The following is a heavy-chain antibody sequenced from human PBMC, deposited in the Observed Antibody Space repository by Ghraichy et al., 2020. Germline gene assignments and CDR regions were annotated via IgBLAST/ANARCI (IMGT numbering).Heavy chain of an antibody. CDR2: IYSGGST. CDR1: GFTVSSNY. CDR3: ARDPPFYYYAMDV. J-gene: IGHJ6*02. V-gene: IGHV3-66*01. Sequence: AGSLRLSCVASGFTVSSNYMSWVRQAPGRGLEWVSVIYSGGSTSYADSVRGRFTISSDNSKNTLYLQMNSLRAEDTSVYYCARDPPFYYYAMDVWGQGTTVTVSS.